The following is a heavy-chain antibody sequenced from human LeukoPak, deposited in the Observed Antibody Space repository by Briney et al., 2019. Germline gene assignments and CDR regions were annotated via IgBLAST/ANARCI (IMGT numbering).Heavy chain of an antibody. V-gene: IGHV4-30-2*01. CDR3: ARAYYYGSGSYGLDY. Sequence: KPSQTLSLTCTVSGGSISTGTYYWSWVRQPPGKGLEWLGYIYHTGNTYYNPSLKSRVTISVDASKNQFSLKLTSVTAADTAVYYCARAYYYGSGSYGLDYWGQGTLVTVSS. D-gene: IGHD3-10*01. CDR1: GGSISTGTYY. J-gene: IGHJ4*02. CDR2: IYHTGNT.